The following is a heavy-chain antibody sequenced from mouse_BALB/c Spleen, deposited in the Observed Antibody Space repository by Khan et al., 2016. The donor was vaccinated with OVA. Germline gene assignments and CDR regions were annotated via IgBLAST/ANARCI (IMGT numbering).Heavy chain of an antibody. CDR2: IWSDGST. V-gene: IGHV2-6-1*01. CDR3: ARQPYYHYYIMDY. CDR1: GFSFTNYC. Sequence: QMQLEESGPGLVAPSQSLSITCTISGFSFTNYCVYWVHQPPGKGLEWLVVIWSDGSTTYHSHLKSRLSISKDNSKSHVFLKMNSLQNDDTAMYYCARQPYYHYYIMDYWGQGISVTVSS. J-gene: IGHJ4*01. D-gene: IGHD2-10*01.